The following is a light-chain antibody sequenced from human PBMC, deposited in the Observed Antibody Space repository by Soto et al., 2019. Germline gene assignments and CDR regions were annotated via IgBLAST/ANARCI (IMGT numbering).Light chain of an antibody. J-gene: IGLJ3*02. CDR1: SSDVGSYNL. CDR3: CSYAYISTWV. CDR2: EVS. V-gene: IGLV2-23*02. Sequence: QSALTQPASVSGSPGQSITISCTGTSSDVGSYNLVSWYQQHPGKAPKPMIYEVSKRPSGVPTRFSGSKSGNTASLTISGLQSEDEADYYCCSYAYISTWVFGGGTKLTVL.